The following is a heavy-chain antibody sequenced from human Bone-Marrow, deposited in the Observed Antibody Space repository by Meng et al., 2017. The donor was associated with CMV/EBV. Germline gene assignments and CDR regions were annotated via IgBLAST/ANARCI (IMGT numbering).Heavy chain of an antibody. J-gene: IGHJ6*02. CDR1: GDSVSSNSAA. D-gene: IGHD6-13*01. Sequence: SETMSLTCALSGDSVSSNSAAWNWIRQSPSRGLEWLGRTYYRSKWYNDYAVSAKSRITINSDTSKNQFSLQLNSVTPEDTAGYYCARGRRGAAPVYYGIDFWGQGTTVTVSS. CDR2: TYYRSKWYN. V-gene: IGHV6-1*01. CDR3: ARGRRGAAPVYYGIDF.